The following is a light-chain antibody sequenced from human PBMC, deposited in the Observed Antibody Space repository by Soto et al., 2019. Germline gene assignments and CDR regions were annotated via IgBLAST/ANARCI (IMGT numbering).Light chain of an antibody. CDR2: STN. Sequence: QAVVTQEPSFSVSPGGTVTLTCGLTSGSVSTGYHPSWYQQTPGQAPRTLIYSTNTRSSGVPDRFPGSILGNKAALTIAGAQEDDESDYYCVLYMGGGSYVFGTGTKLTVL. CDR3: VLYMGGGSYV. V-gene: IGLV8-61*01. CDR1: SGSVSTGYH. J-gene: IGLJ1*01.